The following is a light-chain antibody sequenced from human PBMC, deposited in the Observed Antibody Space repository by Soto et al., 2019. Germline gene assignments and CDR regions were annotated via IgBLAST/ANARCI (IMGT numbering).Light chain of an antibody. CDR1: SSDVGGYNY. CDR2: DVS. J-gene: IGLJ1*01. CDR3: SSYTSSSTLYV. V-gene: IGLV2-14*01. Sequence: HSVLTQTASVSGSPGQSITISCTGTSSDVGGYNYVSWYQQHPGKAPKLMIYDVSNRPSGVSNRFSGSKSGNTASLTISGLQAEDEADYYCSSYTSSSTLYVFGTGTKLTVL.